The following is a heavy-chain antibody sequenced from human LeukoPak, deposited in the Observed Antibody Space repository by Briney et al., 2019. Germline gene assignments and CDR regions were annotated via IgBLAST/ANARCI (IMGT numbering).Heavy chain of an antibody. CDR1: GFSLSRYG. Sequence: GGSLRLSCAGSGFSLSRYGMHWVRQAPGKGLEWVAFISYDGSNKYYADSVKGRFTISRDDSTNTLSLQMSSLKAEDTALYFCITEPHDYGDFTFGYWGQGTLVTVSS. J-gene: IGHJ4*02. CDR3: ITEPHDYGDFTFGY. D-gene: IGHD4-17*01. V-gene: IGHV3-30-3*01. CDR2: ISYDGSNK.